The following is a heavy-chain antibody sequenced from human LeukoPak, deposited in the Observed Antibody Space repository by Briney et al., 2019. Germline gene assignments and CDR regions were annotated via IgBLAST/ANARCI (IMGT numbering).Heavy chain of an antibody. CDR1: GYSFTSYW. J-gene: IGHJ4*02. CDR2: IYPRDSDT. CDR3: ARAEYHFGARGYSGGIDY. D-gene: IGHD3-22*01. Sequence: GESLKISCKGSGYSFTSYWIGWVRQLPGKGLEWMGIIYPRDSDTRYSPSFRGQVTISADKSISTAYLRWSSLKASDTAMYYCARAEYHFGARGYSGGIDYWGQGTLVTVSS. V-gene: IGHV5-51*01.